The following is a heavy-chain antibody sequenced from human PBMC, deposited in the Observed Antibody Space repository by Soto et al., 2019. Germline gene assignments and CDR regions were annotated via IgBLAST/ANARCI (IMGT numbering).Heavy chain of an antibody. CDR2: IYPGDSDT. CDR3: AIRSREYGTSGNCYDY. J-gene: IGHJ4*02. D-gene: IGHD2-2*01. Sequence: GESLKISCKGSGYSFTSYWIDWVRQMPGKGLEWMGIIYPGDSDTRYSPSFQGQVTISADKSISTTYLQWSSLKASDTAIYYCAIRSREYGTSGNCYDYWGQGTPVTVS. CDR1: GYSFTSYW. V-gene: IGHV5-51*01.